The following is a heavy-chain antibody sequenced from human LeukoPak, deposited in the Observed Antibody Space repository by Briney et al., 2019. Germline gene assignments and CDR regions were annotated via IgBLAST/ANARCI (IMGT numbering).Heavy chain of an antibody. CDR2: INHSGST. Sequence: SETLSLTCAVYGGSLSNYYWSWIRQPPGKGLEWIGEINHSGSTNVNPSLKSRVTILVAMSKSQFSLELRSVTAADTAVYYCARGPASGSDFAWFDPWGQGTLVTVSS. V-gene: IGHV4-34*01. CDR3: ARGPASGSDFAWFDP. D-gene: IGHD3-10*01. CDR1: GGSLSNYY. J-gene: IGHJ5*02.